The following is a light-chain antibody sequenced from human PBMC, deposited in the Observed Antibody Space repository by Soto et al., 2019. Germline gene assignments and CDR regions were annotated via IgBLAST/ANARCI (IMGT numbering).Light chain of an antibody. J-gene: IGLJ1*01. V-gene: IGLV1-40*01. CDR1: SSNIGAGYD. Sequence: QSVLTQPPSVSGAPGQRVTISCTGSSSNIGAGYDVHWYQQLPGTAPKLLIYGNSNRPSGVPDRFSGSKSGTSASLTVSGLQAEDEADYYCSSYAGSNNFGYVFGTGTKVTVL. CDR2: GNS. CDR3: SSYAGSNNFGYV.